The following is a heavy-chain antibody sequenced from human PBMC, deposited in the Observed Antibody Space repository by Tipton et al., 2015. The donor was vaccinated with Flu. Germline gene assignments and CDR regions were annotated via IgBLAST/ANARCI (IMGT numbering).Heavy chain of an antibody. J-gene: IGHJ3*02. CDR1: GGSISSSNYY. CDR2: ISTSGST. V-gene: IGHV4-61*02. D-gene: IGHD5-12*01. CDR3: ARDLRGYSGYTGGDAFDI. Sequence: TLSLTCTVSGGSISSSNYYWSWIRQPAGKGLEWIGRISTSGSTNYNASLESRVTLSRDTSKNHISLRLRSATAADTALYYCARDLRGYSGYTGGDAFDIWGQGTTVTVSS.